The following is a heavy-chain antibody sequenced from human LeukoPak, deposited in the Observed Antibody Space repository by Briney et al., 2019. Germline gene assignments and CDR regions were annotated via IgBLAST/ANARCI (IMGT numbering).Heavy chain of an antibody. CDR1: GYSISSGYY. D-gene: IGHD6-13*01. V-gene: IGHV4-38-2*02. Sequence: SETLSLTCTVSGYSISSGYYWGWIRQPPGKGLEWIGSIYHSGSTYYNPSLKSRVTISVDTSKNQFSLKLSSVTAADTAVYYCAREEAAAGTPNWFDPWGQGTLVTVSS. CDR3: AREEAAAGTPNWFDP. CDR2: IYHSGST. J-gene: IGHJ5*02.